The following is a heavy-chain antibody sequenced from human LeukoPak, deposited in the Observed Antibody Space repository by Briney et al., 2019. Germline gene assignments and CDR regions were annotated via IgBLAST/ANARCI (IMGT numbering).Heavy chain of an antibody. CDR2: IIPILGIA. J-gene: IGHJ3*02. CDR3: ARDQYYDSSGYEDAFDI. D-gene: IGHD3-22*01. CDR1: GGTFSSYA. V-gene: IGHV1-69*04. Sequence: ASVKVSCKASGGTFSSYAISWVRQAPGQGLEWMGRIIPILGIANYAQKFQGRVTITADKSTSTAYMELSSLRSEDTAVYYCARDQYYDSSGYEDAFDIWGQGTMVTVSS.